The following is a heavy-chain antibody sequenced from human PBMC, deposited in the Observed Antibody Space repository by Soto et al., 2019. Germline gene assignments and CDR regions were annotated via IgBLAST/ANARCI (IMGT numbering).Heavy chain of an antibody. CDR2: ISSSSSTI. J-gene: IGHJ5*02. Sequence: GSLRLSCAASGFTFSSYSMNWVRQAPGKGLEWVSYISSSSSTIYYADSVKGRFTISRDNAKNSLYLQMNSLRADDTAVYYCTRSKLPPAPNVRYNLFDLWGQGTLVTVSS. CDR3: TRSKLPPAPNVRYNLFDL. D-gene: IGHD2-21*01. CDR1: GFTFSSYS. V-gene: IGHV3-48*01.